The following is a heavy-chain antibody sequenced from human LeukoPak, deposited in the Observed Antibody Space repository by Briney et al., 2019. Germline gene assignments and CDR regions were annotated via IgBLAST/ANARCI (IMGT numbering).Heavy chain of an antibody. J-gene: IGHJ4*02. D-gene: IGHD3-22*01. CDR3: ARGGSYYYDSSGELDY. CDR2: INTDGSST. CDR1: GFTFSSYW. Sequence: GGSLRLSCAASGFTFSSYWMHWVRQAPGKGLVWVSRINTDGSSTSYADSVKGRFTISRDNAKNTLYLQMNSLRAEDTAVYYCARGGSYYYDSSGELDYWGQGTLVTVSS. V-gene: IGHV3-74*01.